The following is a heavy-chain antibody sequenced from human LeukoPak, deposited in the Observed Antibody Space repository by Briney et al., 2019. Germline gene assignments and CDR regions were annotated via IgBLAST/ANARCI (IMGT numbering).Heavy chain of an antibody. J-gene: IGHJ3*02. D-gene: IGHD1-1*01. V-gene: IGHV4-61*02. CDR2: IYTSGST. CDR3: AREKPRGYRRDAFDI. CDR1: GGSISSGSYY. Sequence: SETLSLTCTVSGGSISSGSYYWSWIRQPAGKGLEWIGRIYTSGSTNYNPSLKSRVTISVDTSKNQFSLKLSSVTAADTAVYYCAREKPRGYRRDAFDIWGQGTMVTVSS.